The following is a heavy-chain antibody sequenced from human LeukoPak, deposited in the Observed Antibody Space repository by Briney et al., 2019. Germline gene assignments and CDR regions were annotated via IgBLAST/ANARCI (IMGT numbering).Heavy chain of an antibody. J-gene: IGHJ4*02. CDR2: INPNSGGT. Sequence: LWASVKVSCKASGYTFTGYYMHWVRQAPGQGLEWMGWINPNSGGTNYAQKFQGRVTMTRDTSISTAYMELSRLRSDDTAVYYCASRGVRYYDSSGYPLDYWGQGTLVTVSS. CDR1: GYTFTGYY. D-gene: IGHD3-22*01. V-gene: IGHV1-2*02. CDR3: ASRGVRYYDSSGYPLDY.